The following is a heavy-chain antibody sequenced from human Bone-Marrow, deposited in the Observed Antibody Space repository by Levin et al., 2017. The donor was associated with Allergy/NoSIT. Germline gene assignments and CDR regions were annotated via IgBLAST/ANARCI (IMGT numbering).Heavy chain of an antibody. D-gene: IGHD6-13*01. CDR1: GYTFTSYY. CDR2: INPSGGST. Sequence: GESLKISCKASGYTFTSYYMHWVRQAPGQGLEWMGIINPSGGSTSYAQKFQGRVTMTRDTSTSTVYMELSSLRSEDTAVYYCARGGSGYSSSWPEYPDYWGQGTLVTVSS. V-gene: IGHV1-46*01. CDR3: ARGGSGYSSSWPEYPDY. J-gene: IGHJ4*02.